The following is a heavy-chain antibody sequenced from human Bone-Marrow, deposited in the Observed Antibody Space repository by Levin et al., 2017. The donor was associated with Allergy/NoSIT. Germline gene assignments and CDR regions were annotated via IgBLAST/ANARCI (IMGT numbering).Heavy chain of an antibody. D-gene: IGHD1-26*01. J-gene: IGHJ3*02. CDR3: ARGVVGVHDVFDM. CDR1: GGSISNNW. Sequence: SQTLSLTCIVSGGSISNNWWGWIRQPAGKGLEWLGRIHTSGSTSYNPSLKSRVTMSVDTSQNQLSLKLSSVTAADTAVYYCARGVVGVHDVFDMWGQGTMVTVSS. CDR2: IHTSGST. V-gene: IGHV4-4*07.